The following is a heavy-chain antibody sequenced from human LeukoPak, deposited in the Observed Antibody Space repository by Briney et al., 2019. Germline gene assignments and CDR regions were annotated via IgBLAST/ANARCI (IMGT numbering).Heavy chain of an antibody. CDR2: TRYDGSRK. J-gene: IGHJ4*02. CDR3: AKGKEIGIDY. CDR1: GFIFSSYG. Sequence: EGSLRLSCAASGFIFSSYGMHWVRQAPDKGLEWVAFTRYDGSRKYYADSVKGRFTISRDNSKNKLYRQMNSLRAEDTAMYYCAKGKEIGIDYWGQGTLVT. V-gene: IGHV3-30*02. D-gene: IGHD1-1*01.